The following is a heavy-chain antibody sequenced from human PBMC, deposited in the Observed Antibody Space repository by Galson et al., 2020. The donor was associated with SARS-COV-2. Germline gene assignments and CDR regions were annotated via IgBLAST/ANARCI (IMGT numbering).Heavy chain of an antibody. CDR1: GFTFSSYA. CDR3: AKDLEASGSYHDAFDI. J-gene: IGHJ3*02. CDR2: ISGSGGST. Sequence: TGGSLRLSCAASGFTFSSYAMSWVRQAPGKGLEWVSAISGSGGSTYYADSVKGRFTISRDNSKNTLYLQMNSLRAEDTAVYYCAKDLEASGSYHDAFDIWGQGTMVTVSS. V-gene: IGHV3-23*01. D-gene: IGHD1-26*01.